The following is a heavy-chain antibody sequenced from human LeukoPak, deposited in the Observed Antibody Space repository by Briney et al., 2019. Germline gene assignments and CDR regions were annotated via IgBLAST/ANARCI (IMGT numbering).Heavy chain of an antibody. CDR1: GFTFSSYE. J-gene: IGHJ4*02. CDR3: ARDLGDIVATMIVDY. V-gene: IGHV3-48*03. D-gene: IGHD5-12*01. Sequence: GGSLRLSCAASGFTFSSYEMNWVRKAPEEGLGRVSYISSSGSTIYYADSVKGRFTISRDNAKNSLYLQMNSLRAEDTAVYYCARDLGDIVATMIVDYWGQGTLVTVSS. CDR2: ISSSGSTI.